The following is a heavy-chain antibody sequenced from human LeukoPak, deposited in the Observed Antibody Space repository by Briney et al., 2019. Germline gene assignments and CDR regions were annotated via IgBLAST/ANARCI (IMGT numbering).Heavy chain of an antibody. J-gene: IGHJ1*01. V-gene: IGHV3-11*01. CDR2: ISSSGSTI. CDR1: GFTFSDYD. Sequence: GGPLRLSCAASGFTFSDYDMSWIRQAPGKGLEWVSYISSSGSTIYYADSVKGRFTISRDNDKNSLYLQMNSLRAEDTAVYYCARDFPYDSSGYYGHWGEGPVVRVS. CDR3: ARDFPYDSSGYYGH. D-gene: IGHD3-22*01.